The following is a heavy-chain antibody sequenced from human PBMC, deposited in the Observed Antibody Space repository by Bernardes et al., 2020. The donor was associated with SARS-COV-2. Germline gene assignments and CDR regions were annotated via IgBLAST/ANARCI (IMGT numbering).Heavy chain of an antibody. CDR1: GGSISSGDYY. CDR3: ARDVFSAAATNYYYYYGIDV. D-gene: IGHD2-2*01. J-gene: IGHJ6*02. Sequence: SETLSLTCTVSGGSISSGDYYWSWIRQPPGKGLEWIGYIYYSGSTYYNPSLKSRVTISIDTSKNQFSLKLSSVTAADTAVYYCARDVFSAAATNYYYYYGIDVWGQGTTVTVSS. V-gene: IGHV4-30-4*01. CDR2: IYYSGST.